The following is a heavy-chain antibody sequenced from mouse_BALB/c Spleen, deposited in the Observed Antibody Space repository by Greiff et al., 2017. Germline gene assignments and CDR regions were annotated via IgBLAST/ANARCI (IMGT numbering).Heavy chain of an antibody. CDR1: GFTFSSFG. J-gene: IGHJ1*01. D-gene: IGHD1-1*01. V-gene: IGHV5-17*02. CDR3: ARGGYYGSSYWYFDV. Sequence: EVKLVESGGGLVQPGGSRKLSCAASGFTFSSFGMHWVRQAPEKGLEWVAYISSGSSTIYYADTVKGRFTISRDNPKNTLFLQMTSLRSEDTAMYYCARGGYYGSSYWYFDVWGAGTTVTVSS. CDR2: ISSGSSTI.